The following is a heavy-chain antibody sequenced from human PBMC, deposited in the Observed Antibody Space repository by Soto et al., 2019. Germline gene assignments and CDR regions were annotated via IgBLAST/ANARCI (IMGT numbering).Heavy chain of an antibody. J-gene: IGHJ6*02. CDR1: GFTFSTYG. CDR2: ISYDGTNK. CDR3: AKDLQSYGDYDYYCYGMDV. V-gene: IGHV3-30*18. Sequence: QVQLVESGGGEVQPGRSLTISCAASGFTFSTYGMHWVRQTPGKGLEWVAVISYDGTNKFYSDFVKGRFTISRYNFKNTLTLQMNSLRADDTAVYSCAKDLQSYGDYDYYCYGMDVWGLGSRVTVSS. D-gene: IGHD4-17*01.